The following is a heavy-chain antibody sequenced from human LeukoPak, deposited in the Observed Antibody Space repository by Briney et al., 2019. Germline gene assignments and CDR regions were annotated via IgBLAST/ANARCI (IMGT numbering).Heavy chain of an antibody. Sequence: PGGSLRLSCSASGFTFSRYSLDWVRQAPGKGLGWVSYISTSGSTRYYADSVKGRFTISRDDAKNSLYLQMNNLRAEDTAVYYCARDSGYYYDQFDSWGQGTLVTVSS. CDR3: ARDSGYYYDQFDS. D-gene: IGHD3-22*01. CDR1: GFTFSRYS. CDR2: ISTSGSTR. J-gene: IGHJ4*02. V-gene: IGHV3-48*01.